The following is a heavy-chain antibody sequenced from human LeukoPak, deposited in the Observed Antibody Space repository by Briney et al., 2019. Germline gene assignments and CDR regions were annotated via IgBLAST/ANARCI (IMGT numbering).Heavy chain of an antibody. J-gene: IGHJ4*02. V-gene: IGHV3-30*04. D-gene: IGHD3-3*01. Sequence: PGGSLRLSCAASGFTFSSYAMHWVRQAPGKGLEWVAVISYDGSNKYYADSVKGRFTISRDNSKNTLYLQMNSLGAEDTAVYYCARLVEWLPDYWGQGTLVTVSS. CDR1: GFTFSSYA. CDR3: ARLVEWLPDY. CDR2: ISYDGSNK.